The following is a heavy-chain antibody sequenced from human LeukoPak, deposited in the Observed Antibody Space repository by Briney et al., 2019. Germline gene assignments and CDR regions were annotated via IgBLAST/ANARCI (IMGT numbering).Heavy chain of an antibody. V-gene: IGHV3-11*01. J-gene: IGHJ3*02. D-gene: IGHD3-22*01. CDR3: ARRETYYYDTGGDSIDAFDT. CDR2: IGRSGSTI. CDR1: GFTFSDYY. Sequence: GGSLRLSCAASGFTFSDYYMTWIRQAPGKGLEWVSYIGRSGSTIYYANSVKGRFTISRDNAKNSLYLQMNSLRAEDTAVYYCARRETYYYDTGGDSIDAFDTWGQGTMVTVSS.